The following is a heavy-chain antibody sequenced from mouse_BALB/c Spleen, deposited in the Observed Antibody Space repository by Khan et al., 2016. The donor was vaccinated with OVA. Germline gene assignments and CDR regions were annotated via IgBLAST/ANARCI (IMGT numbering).Heavy chain of an antibody. CDR3: ARDGSRYNYAMDY. CDR2: ISYSGSP. CDR1: GYSITSDYA. J-gene: IGHJ4*01. V-gene: IGHV3-2*02. D-gene: IGHD2-3*01. Sequence: EVQLVESGPGLVKPSQSLSLTCTVTGYSITSDYAWNWIRQFPGNKLEWMGYISYSGSPNYNPALKSRISITRDTAKNQFFLQLNSVTTADTATYYCARDGSRYNYAMDYWGQGTSVTVSS.